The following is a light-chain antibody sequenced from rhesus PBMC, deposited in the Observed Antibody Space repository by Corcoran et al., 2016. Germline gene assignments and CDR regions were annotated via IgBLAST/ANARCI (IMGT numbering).Light chain of an antibody. Sequence: EIVMTQSPATLALSPGERATLSCRASQSVSSYLAWYPRKPGQAPRLLIYGASSCATGIPDRFSGSGSGTEVTLTIRRLEPEDVGVYFCLQSSNWPRTFGQGTKVEIK. J-gene: IGKJ1*01. CDR2: GAS. V-gene: IGKV3-24*04. CDR3: LQSSNWPRT. CDR1: QSVSSY.